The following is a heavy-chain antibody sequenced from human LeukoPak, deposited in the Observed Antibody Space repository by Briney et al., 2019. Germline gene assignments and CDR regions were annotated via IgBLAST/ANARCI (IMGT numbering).Heavy chain of an antibody. CDR3: ARHTVTTNYFDY. J-gene: IGHJ4*02. CDR1: GYTFTSYY. V-gene: IGHV1-2*02. CDR2: INPNSGGT. Sequence: ASVKVSCKASGYTFTSYYMHWVRQAPGQGLEWMGWINPNSGGTNYAQKFQGRVTMTRDTSISTAYMELSRLRSDDTAVYYCARHTVTTNYFDYWGQGTLVTVSS. D-gene: IGHD4-17*01.